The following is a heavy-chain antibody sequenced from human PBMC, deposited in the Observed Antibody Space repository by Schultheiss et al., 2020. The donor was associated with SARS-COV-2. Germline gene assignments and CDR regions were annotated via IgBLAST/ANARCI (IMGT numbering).Heavy chain of an antibody. D-gene: IGHD1-1*01. CDR3: ARRRDWNDVFDY. V-gene: IGHV4-30-4*01. Sequence: SETLSLTCTVSGGSISSGDYYWSWIRQPPGKGLEWIGYIYYSGSTYYNPSLKSRVTISVDTSKNQFSLNLSSVTPADTAVYYCARRRDWNDVFDYWGQGTLVTVSS. CDR1: GGSISSGDYY. J-gene: IGHJ4*02. CDR2: IYYSGST.